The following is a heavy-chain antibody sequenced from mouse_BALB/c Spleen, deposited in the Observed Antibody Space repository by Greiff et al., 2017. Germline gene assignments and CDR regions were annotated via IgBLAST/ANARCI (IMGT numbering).Heavy chain of an antibody. Sequence: EVKLVESGGGLVKPGGSLKLSCAASGFSFSSYAMSWVRQSPEKRLEWVAEISSGGSYTYYPDTVTGRFTISRDNAKNTLYLEMSSLRSEDTAMYYCARHYYGSSDYWGQGTTLTVSS. D-gene: IGHD1-1*01. V-gene: IGHV5-9-4*01. CDR2: ISSGGSYT. J-gene: IGHJ2*01. CDR1: GFSFSSYA. CDR3: ARHYYGSSDY.